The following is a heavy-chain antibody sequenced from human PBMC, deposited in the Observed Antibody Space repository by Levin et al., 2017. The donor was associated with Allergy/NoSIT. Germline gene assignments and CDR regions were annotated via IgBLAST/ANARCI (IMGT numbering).Heavy chain of an antibody. CDR2: ISSSSSYI. Sequence: GESLKISCAASGFTFSSYSMNWVRQAPGKGLEWVSSISSSSSYIYYADSVKGRFTISRDNAKNSLYLQMNSLRAEDTAVYYCARTFWSGYSYYYYYGMDVWGQGTTVTVSS. D-gene: IGHD3-3*01. V-gene: IGHV3-21*01. CDR3: ARTFWSGYSYYYYYGMDV. J-gene: IGHJ6*02. CDR1: GFTFSSYS.